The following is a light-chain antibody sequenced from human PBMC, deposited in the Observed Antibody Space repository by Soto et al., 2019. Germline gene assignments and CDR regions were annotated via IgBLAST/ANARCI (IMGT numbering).Light chain of an antibody. CDR3: SSYGGSNNLV. CDR1: SSDVGGFNY. J-gene: IGLJ3*02. Sequence: QPVLTQPPSASGAPGQSVAISCTGTSSDVGGFNYVSWYQQHPGKAPKLMIYEVTKRPSGVPDRFSGSKSGNTASLTVSGLQPEDEADYYCSSYGGSNNLVFGGGTKLTVL. CDR2: EVT. V-gene: IGLV2-8*01.